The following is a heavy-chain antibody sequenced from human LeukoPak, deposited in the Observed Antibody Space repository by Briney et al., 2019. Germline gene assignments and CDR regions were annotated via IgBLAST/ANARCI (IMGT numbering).Heavy chain of an antibody. V-gene: IGHV4-34*01. CDR3: ARLRYFDWLFRYYYGMDV. CDR2: INHSGST. Sequence: SETLSLTCAVYGGSFSGYYWSWIRQPPGKGLEWIGEINHSGSTNYNPSLKSRVTISVDTSKNQFSLKLSSVTAADTAVYYYARLRYFDWLFRYYYGMDVWGQGTTVTVSS. D-gene: IGHD3-9*01. CDR1: GGSFSGYY. J-gene: IGHJ6*02.